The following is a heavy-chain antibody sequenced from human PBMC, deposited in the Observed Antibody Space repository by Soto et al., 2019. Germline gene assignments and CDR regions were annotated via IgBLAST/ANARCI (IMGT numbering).Heavy chain of an antibody. V-gene: IGHV4-39*01. CDR3: ARRPYYGDYFDY. CDR1: GGSISSSSYY. CDR2: IYYSGST. Sequence: SETLSLTCTVSGGSISSSSYYWGWIRQPPGKGLEWIGSIYYSGSTYYNPSLKIRVTISVDTSKNQFSLKLSSVTAADTAVYYCARRPYYGDYFDYWGQGTLVTVSS. J-gene: IGHJ4*02. D-gene: IGHD4-17*01.